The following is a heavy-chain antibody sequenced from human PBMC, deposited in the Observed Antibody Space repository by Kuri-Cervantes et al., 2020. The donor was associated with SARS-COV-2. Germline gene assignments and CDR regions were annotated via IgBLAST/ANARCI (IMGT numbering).Heavy chain of an antibody. J-gene: IGHJ3*02. CDR3: ARPLYYYDSSGYPGSVVAFDI. Sequence: GESLKISCKGSGYSLTSYWIGWVRQMPGKGLEWMGIIYPGVSDTRYSPSFQGQVTISADKPISTAYLQWISLKASDTAMYYCARPLYYYDSSGYPGSVVAFDIWGQGTMVTVSS. V-gene: IGHV5-51*04. CDR1: GYSLTSYW. D-gene: IGHD3-22*01. CDR2: IYPGVSDT.